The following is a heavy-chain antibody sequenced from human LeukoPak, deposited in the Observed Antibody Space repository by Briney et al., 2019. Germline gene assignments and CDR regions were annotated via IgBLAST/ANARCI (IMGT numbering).Heavy chain of an antibody. D-gene: IGHD3-3*01. V-gene: IGHV3-74*01. J-gene: IGHJ4*02. CDR3: ATFWSGSDFDY. CDR1: GFTFSRYW. CDR2: INSDGSTT. Sequence: PGGSLRLSCAASGFTFSRYWMHWVRQAPGKGLVWVSRINSDGSTTSYADSVKGRFTISRDNAKNTLHLQMNSLRAEDTAVYYCATFWSGSDFDYWGQGTLVTVSS.